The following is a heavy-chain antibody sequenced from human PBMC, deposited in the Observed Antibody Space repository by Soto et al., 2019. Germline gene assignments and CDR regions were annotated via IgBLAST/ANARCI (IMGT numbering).Heavy chain of an antibody. CDR2: VNIDGGTT. Sequence: EVQLVESGGYLVQPGGSLRLSCAASGFTLSSDWMHWVRQVPGKGLVWVARVNIDGGTTSYADAVKGRFTISRDNAKNTVFLQMDGLSTEDTSTYYCAREAGYCSRTSCYRRVFDLWGQGTMVTVSP. V-gene: IGHV3-74*01. D-gene: IGHD2-2*01. J-gene: IGHJ3*01. CDR3: AREAGYCSRTSCYRRVFDL. CDR1: GFTLSSDW.